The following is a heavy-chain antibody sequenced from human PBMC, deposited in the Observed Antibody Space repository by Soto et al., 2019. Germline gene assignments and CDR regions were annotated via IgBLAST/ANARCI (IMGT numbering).Heavy chain of an antibody. CDR1: GFTFSNSW. V-gene: IGHV3-15*01. D-gene: IGHD3-10*01. CDR3: TTTTYYGSGSSPVWPFDY. Sequence: GGSLRLSCAASGFTFSNSWMSWVRRAPGKGLEWVGRIKSKIDGGTTDYAAPVKGRFTISRDDSKNTLYLQMNSLKTEDTAVYYCTTTTYYGSGSSPVWPFDYWGQGTLVTVSS. CDR2: IKSKIDGGTT. J-gene: IGHJ4*02.